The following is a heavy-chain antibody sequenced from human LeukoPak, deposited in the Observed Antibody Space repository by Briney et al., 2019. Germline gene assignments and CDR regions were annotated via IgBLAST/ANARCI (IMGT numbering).Heavy chain of an antibody. CDR2: ISSSGSTI. CDR1: GFTFSSYE. CDR3: AREGPGGDGYPAPDAFDI. J-gene: IGHJ3*02. Sequence: PGGSLRLSCAASGFTFSSYEMNWVRQAPGKGLEWVSYISSSGSTIYYADSVKGRFTISRDNAKNSLYLQMNSLRAEDTAVYYCAREGPGGDGYPAPDAFDIWGQGTMVTVSS. D-gene: IGHD5-24*01. V-gene: IGHV3-48*03.